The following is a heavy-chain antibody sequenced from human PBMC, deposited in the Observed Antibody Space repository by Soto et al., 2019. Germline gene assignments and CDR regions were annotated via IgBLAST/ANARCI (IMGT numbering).Heavy chain of an antibody. Sequence: QVQLVESGGGLVKPGWSLRLSCAASGFTFSDYYMSWIRQAPGKGLEWVSYISTGGSTIYYADSVKGRFTISRDNAKNSLSRQMNSLRAEDTALYYCATAGLELRPRHFDYCGQGTLVTVSS. D-gene: IGHD1-7*01. CDR3: ATAGLELRPRHFDY. V-gene: IGHV3-11*01. CDR2: ISTGGSTI. CDR1: GFTFSDYY. J-gene: IGHJ4*02.